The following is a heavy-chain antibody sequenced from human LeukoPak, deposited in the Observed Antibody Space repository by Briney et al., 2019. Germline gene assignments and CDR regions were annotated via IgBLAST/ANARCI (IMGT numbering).Heavy chain of an antibody. J-gene: IGHJ4*02. D-gene: IGHD1-26*01. CDR3: AKGGKWDVTPFDY. CDR2: ISSGGGST. CDR1: GFTFTSYS. Sequence: GGSPRLSCAASGFTFTSYSMNWVRQAPGKGLEWVSTISSGGGSTYYADSVKGRFTISRDNSKNTLYLQVNSLRAEDTAVYYCAKGGKWDVTPFDYWGQGTLVTVSS. V-gene: IGHV3-23*01.